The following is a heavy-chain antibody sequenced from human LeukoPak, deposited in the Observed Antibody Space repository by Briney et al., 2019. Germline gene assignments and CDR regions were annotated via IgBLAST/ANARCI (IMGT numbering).Heavy chain of an antibody. CDR2: ISSSGSTI. J-gene: IGHJ4*02. CDR1: GFTFSDYY. CDR3: ARDSSTLFDY. V-gene: IGHV3-11*01. D-gene: IGHD2-2*01. Sequence: GGSLTLSCAASGFTFSDYYMSWIRQAPGKGLEWVSYISSSGSTIYYADSVKGRFTISRDKAKNSLYLQMNSPRAEDTAVYYCARDSSTLFDYWGQGTLVTVSS.